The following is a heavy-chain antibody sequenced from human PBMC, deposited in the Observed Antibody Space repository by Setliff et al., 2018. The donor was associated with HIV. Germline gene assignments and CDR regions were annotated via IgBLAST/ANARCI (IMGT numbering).Heavy chain of an antibody. J-gene: IGHJ4*02. CDR3: VGGQKWLAFDS. Sequence: PSETQSLTCAVSGGPISGYWSWIRQPPGRELEWIVYIYYTGGTNYNPSLNSRVTMSIDLSNNHLSLKLRSVTTADTAIYYCVGGQKWLAFDSWGQGTLVTVSS. CDR1: GGPISGY. V-gene: IGHV4-59*01. D-gene: IGHD5-18*01. CDR2: IYYTGGT.